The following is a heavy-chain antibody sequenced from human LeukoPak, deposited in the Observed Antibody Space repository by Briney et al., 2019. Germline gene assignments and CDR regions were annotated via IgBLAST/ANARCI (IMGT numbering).Heavy chain of an antibody. CDR2: INSDGSST. D-gene: IGHD1-26*01. V-gene: IGHV3-74*01. Sequence: GGSLRLSCAASGFTFSSYWMHWVRQAPGKGLVWVSRINSDGSSTSYADSVKGRFTISRDNAKNTLYLQMNSLRAEDTAVYYCARGVQWESHFDYWGQGTLVTVSS. J-gene: IGHJ4*02. CDR1: GFTFSSYW. CDR3: ARGVQWESHFDY.